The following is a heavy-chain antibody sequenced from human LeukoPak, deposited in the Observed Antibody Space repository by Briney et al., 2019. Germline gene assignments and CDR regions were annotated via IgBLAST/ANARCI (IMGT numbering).Heavy chain of an antibody. CDR1: GYTFTSYA. CDR2: INAGNGNT. J-gene: IGHJ4*02. D-gene: IGHD5-18*01. Sequence: ASVNVSCKASGYTFTSYAMHWVRQAPGQRLEWMGWINAGNGNTKYSQKFQGRVTITRDTSASTAYMELSSLRSEDTAVYYCARGAYSYGRTAEDYWGQGTLVTVSS. V-gene: IGHV1-3*01. CDR3: ARGAYSYGRTAEDY.